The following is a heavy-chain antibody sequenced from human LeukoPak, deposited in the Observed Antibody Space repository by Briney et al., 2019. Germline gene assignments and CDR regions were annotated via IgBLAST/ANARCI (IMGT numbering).Heavy chain of an antibody. D-gene: IGHD6-6*01. CDR1: GYTVTSYY. CDR3: ARGRSIAARPGYFQH. CDR2: INPSGGST. V-gene: IGHV1-46*01. J-gene: IGHJ1*01. Sequence: ASVKVSCKASGYTVTSYYMHWVRQAPGQGLEWMGIINPSGGSTSYAQKFQGRVTMTRDTSTSTVYMELNSLRSEDTAVYYCARGRSIAARPGYFQHWGQGTLVTVSS.